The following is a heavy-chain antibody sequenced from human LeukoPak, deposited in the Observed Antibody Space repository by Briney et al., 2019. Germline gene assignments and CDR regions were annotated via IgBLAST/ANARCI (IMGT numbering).Heavy chain of an antibody. CDR3: AKGGAVDGTLKFDY. D-gene: IGHD1-1*01. CDR2: VTGGGDTT. J-gene: IGHJ4*02. CDR1: GFTFSNYW. Sequence: GGSLRLSCAASGFTFSNYWMSWVRQAPGKGLEWVSTVTGGGDTTHYADAVRGRFTITRDNSQNTLYLRMNSLRVEDTAMYFCAKGGAVDGTLKFDYWGQGTLVTVSS. V-gene: IGHV3-23*01.